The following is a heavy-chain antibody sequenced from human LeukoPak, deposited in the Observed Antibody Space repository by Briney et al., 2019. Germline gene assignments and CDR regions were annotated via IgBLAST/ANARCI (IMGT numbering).Heavy chain of an antibody. CDR1: GYTFTGYY. Sequence: ASVKVSCKASGYTFTGYYMNWVRQAPGQGLKWMGWINSDSGFTKYAQKFQGRVTMTRGTSITTVYMDLTRLTSDDTAVYYCARNFDMKGFDPWGQGTLVTVSS. V-gene: IGHV1-2*02. CDR3: ARNFDMKGFDP. CDR2: INSDSGFT. J-gene: IGHJ5*02. D-gene: IGHD3-9*01.